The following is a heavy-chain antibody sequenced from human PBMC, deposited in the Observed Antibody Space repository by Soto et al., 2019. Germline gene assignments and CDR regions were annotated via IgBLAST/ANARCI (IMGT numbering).Heavy chain of an antibody. V-gene: IGHV1-69*12. CDR1: GGTFKNYG. D-gene: IGHD3-9*01. Sequence: QVQLVQSGAEVKKPGSSVKISCRASGGTFKNYGFGWVRQAPGQGLEWMGGFIPMFGVADYGQVFQGRFTISADESTSTVHMELTSLKAEDTAVYFCAGEVGGTGFHFWGQGTLVTVSS. CDR2: FIPMFGVA. CDR3: AGEVGGTGFHF. J-gene: IGHJ4*02.